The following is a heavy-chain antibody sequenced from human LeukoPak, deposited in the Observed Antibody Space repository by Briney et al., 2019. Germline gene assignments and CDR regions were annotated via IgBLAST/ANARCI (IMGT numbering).Heavy chain of an antibody. CDR2: ISAYNGNT. V-gene: IGHV1-18*01. D-gene: IGHD3-3*01. Sequence: ASVKVSCKASGYTFTSYGISWVRQAPGQGLEWMGWISAYNGNTNYAQKLQGRVTMTTDTSTSTAYMELRSLRSDDTAVYYCARVNSVLRFLEWRNWFDPWGQGTLVTVSS. J-gene: IGHJ5*02. CDR1: GYTFTSYG. CDR3: ARVNSVLRFLEWRNWFDP.